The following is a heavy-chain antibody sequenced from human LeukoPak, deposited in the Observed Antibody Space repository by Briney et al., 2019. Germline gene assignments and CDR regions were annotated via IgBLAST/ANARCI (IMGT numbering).Heavy chain of an antibody. D-gene: IGHD3-22*01. Sequence: PSETLSLTCTVSGGSLSSYYWSWIRQPAGKGLEWIRRIYTSGSTNYNPSLKSRVTMSVDTSKNQFSLKLSSVTAADTAVYYCARDLGYYDSPTLTPTWGQGTLVTVSS. J-gene: IGHJ5*02. CDR1: GGSLSSYY. CDR3: ARDLGYYDSPTLTPT. CDR2: IYTSGST. V-gene: IGHV4-4*07.